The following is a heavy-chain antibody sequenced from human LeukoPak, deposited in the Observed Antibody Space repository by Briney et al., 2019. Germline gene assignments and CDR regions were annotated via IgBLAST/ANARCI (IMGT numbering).Heavy chain of an antibody. V-gene: IGHV3-23*01. Sequence: GGSLRLSCAASGFTVSSNYTSWVRQAPGKGLEWVSAISGSGGSTYYADSVKGRFTISRDNAKNSLYLQMNSLRAEDTAVYYCARGHNPAVTTPPKDYWGQGTLVTVSS. CDR1: GFTVSSNY. CDR3: ARGHNPAVTTPPKDY. D-gene: IGHD4-17*01. CDR2: ISGSGGST. J-gene: IGHJ4*02.